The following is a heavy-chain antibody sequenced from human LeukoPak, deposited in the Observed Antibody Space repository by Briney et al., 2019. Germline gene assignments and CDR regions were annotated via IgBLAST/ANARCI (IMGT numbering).Heavy chain of an antibody. D-gene: IGHD2-15*01. CDR3: ARQEVVVVVYPYYFDY. Sequence: SGTLSLTCTVSGGSISSSRYYWGWIRQPPGKGLEWIGSIYYSGSTYYNPSLKSRVTISVDTSKNQFSLKLSSVTAADTAVYYCARQEVVVVVYPYYFDYWGQGTLVTVSS. V-gene: IGHV4-39*01. CDR2: IYYSGST. CDR1: GGSISSSRYY. J-gene: IGHJ4*02.